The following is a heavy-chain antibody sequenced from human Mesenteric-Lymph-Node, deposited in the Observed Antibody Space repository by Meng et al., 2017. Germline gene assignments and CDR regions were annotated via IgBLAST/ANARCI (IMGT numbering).Heavy chain of an antibody. V-gene: IGHV3-30*04. CDR2: MSYDGTNK. Sequence: GESLKISCEASGFTFRSYTMHWVRQVPGKGLEWAAVMSYDGTNKYYADSVKGRFTISRDNSKNTLYLQMNSLRPEDTAVYYCARDGSTAPYYYYYGMDVWGQGTTVTVSS. J-gene: IGHJ6*02. CDR3: ARDGSTAPYYYYYGMDV. D-gene: IGHD2-21*02. CDR1: GFTFRSYT.